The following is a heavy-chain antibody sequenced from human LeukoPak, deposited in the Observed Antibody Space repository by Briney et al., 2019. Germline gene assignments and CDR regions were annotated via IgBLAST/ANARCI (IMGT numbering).Heavy chain of an antibody. D-gene: IGHD3-10*01. CDR2: ISGSAGGT. Sequence: GGSLRLSCAASGFTLSNYAMNWVRQAPGKGLEWVSGISGSAGGTYYTDSVKGRFTISRDNSKNTPYLQMTSLRAEDTALYYCARRGIVVRGLIVIGCHKDAYYFDSWGPGTLVTVSS. CDR1: GFTLSNYA. CDR3: ARRGIVVRGLIVIGCHKDAYYFDS. J-gene: IGHJ4*02. V-gene: IGHV3-23*01.